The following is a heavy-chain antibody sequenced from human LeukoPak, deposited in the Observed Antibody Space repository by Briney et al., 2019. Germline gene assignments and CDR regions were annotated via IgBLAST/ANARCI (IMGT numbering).Heavy chain of an antibody. CDR2: ISGSGGST. D-gene: IGHD3-3*01. Sequence: GGSLRLSCAASGFTFSCYAMSWVRQAPGKGLEWVSAISGSGGSTYYADSVKGRFTISRDNSKNTLYLQMNSLRAEDTAVYYCAKDRWSGYYSYYFDYWGQGTLVTVSS. V-gene: IGHV3-23*01. J-gene: IGHJ4*02. CDR3: AKDRWSGYYSYYFDY. CDR1: GFTFSCYA.